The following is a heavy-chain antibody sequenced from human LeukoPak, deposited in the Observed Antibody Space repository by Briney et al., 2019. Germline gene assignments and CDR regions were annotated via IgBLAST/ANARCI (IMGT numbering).Heavy chain of an antibody. J-gene: IGHJ4*02. CDR1: GDSFSSFY. CDR3: ARRGDYDILTGSRDYFDY. CDR2: ISYGGSA. V-gene: IGHV4-59*08. Sequence: SETLSLTCTVSGDSFSSFYWNWIRQSPGKGLEWLGSISYGGSANYNPSLKNRGIISVDRPKNQFSLKLSSVTAADTAVYYCARRGDYDILTGSRDYFDYWGQGTLVTVSS. D-gene: IGHD3-9*01.